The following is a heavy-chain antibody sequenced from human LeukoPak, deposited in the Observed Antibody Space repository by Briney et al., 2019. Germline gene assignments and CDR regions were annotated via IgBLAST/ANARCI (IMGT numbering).Heavy chain of an antibody. CDR2: ISYDGSNK. J-gene: IGHJ4*02. CDR3: ARDAITMVRGGGPFDY. CDR1: GFTFSSYA. D-gene: IGHD3-10*01. Sequence: GRSLRLSCPASGFTFSSYAMHWVCQTPGKGLKWVAVISYDGSNKYYADSVKGRFTISRDNSKNTLYLQMNSLRAEDTAVYYCARDAITMVRGGGPFDYWGQGTLVTVSS. V-gene: IGHV3-30*04.